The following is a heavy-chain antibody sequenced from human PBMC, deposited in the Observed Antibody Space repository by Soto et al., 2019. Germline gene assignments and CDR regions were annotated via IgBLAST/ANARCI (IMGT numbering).Heavy chain of an antibody. CDR2: IIPIFGTA. CDR3: ARGAIVVVPAANSDYYYYGMDV. D-gene: IGHD2-2*01. J-gene: IGHJ6*02. Sequence: SVKVSCKASGGTFSSYAISWVRQATGQGLEWMGGIIPIFGTANYAQKFQGRVTITADESTSTAYMELSSLRSEDTAVYYCARGAIVVVPAANSDYYYYGMDVWGQGTTVTVSS. CDR1: GGTFSSYA. V-gene: IGHV1-69*13.